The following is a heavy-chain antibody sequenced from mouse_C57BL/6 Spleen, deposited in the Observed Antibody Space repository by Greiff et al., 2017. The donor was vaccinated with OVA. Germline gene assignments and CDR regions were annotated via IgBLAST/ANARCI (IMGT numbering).Heavy chain of an antibody. CDR3: GRGDSTFDD. CDR2: ISDVGSYT. D-gene: IGHD2-5*01. Sequence: EVKVVESGGGLVKPGGSLTLSCAASGFSFTSYAMSWVRQTPEKRLEWVATISDVGSYTYYPDNVKGRFTISRDNAKNNLYRQISHLKSEDTAMYYGGRGDSTFDDWGQGTTLTVAT. J-gene: IGHJ2*01. V-gene: IGHV5-4*03. CDR1: GFSFTSYA.